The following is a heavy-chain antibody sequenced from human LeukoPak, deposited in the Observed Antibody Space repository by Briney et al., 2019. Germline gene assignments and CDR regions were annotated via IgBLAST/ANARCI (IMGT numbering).Heavy chain of an antibody. V-gene: IGHV4-34*01. D-gene: IGHD2-2*01. J-gene: IGHJ3*02. CDR2: IYHSGST. CDR1: AGSFSNYY. CDR3: ARARVVVVPAASAAFDI. Sequence: SETLSLTCAVYAGSFSNYYWSWIRQPPRKGLEWIGEIYHSGSTNYNPSLKSRVTISVDTSKNQFSLKLSSVTAADSAVYYCARARVVVVPAASAAFDIWGQGTMVTVSS.